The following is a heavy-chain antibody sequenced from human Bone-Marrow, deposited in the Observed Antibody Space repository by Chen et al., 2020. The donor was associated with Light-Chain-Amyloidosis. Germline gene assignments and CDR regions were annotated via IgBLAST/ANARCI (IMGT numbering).Heavy chain of an antibody. V-gene: IGHV1-24*01. Sequence: QVQLVQSGAEVKKPGASVKVSCKVSGYTLADLSMHWVRQAPGKGLEGMGGFDPEDGETIYTQKFQGRVTVTEDTSTDTAYMELSGLTSEDTAVYYCAIVVNSGYNWFDPWGQGTLVTVSS. J-gene: IGHJ5*02. CDR1: GYTLADLS. CDR3: AIVVNSGYNWFDP. D-gene: IGHD5-12*01. CDR2: FDPEDGET.